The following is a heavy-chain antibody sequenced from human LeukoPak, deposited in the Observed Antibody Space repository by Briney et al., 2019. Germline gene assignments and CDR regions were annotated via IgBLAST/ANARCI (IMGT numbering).Heavy chain of an antibody. CDR1: GYTFTSYG. D-gene: IGHD3-22*01. Sequence: ASVKVSCKASGYTFTSYGISWVRQAPGQGLEWVGWISAYNGNTNYAQKLQGRVTMTTDTSTSTAYMELRSPRSDDTAVYYCARPLFNYYDTPPAFDIWGQGTMVTVSS. J-gene: IGHJ3*02. CDR2: ISAYNGNT. CDR3: ARPLFNYYDTPPAFDI. V-gene: IGHV1-18*01.